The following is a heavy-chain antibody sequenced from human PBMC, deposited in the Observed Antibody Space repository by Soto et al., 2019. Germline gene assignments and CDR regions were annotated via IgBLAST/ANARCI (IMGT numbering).Heavy chain of an antibody. CDR2: ISAYNGNK. D-gene: IGHD2-15*01. Sequence: ASVKVSCKASGYTFTSYGISWVRQAPGQGLEWMGWISAYNGNKYYADSVKGRFTISRDNSQNTLYLQMNSLRAEDTAVYYCASTLRRYCSGGSCYPSKYYYYYMDVWGKGTTVTVSS. J-gene: IGHJ6*03. V-gene: IGHV1-18*01. CDR1: GYTFTSYG. CDR3: ASTLRRYCSGGSCYPSKYYYYYMDV.